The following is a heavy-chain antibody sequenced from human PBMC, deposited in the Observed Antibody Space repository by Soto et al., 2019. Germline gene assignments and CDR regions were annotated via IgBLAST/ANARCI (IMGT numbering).Heavy chain of an antibody. CDR2: ISYDETNK. V-gene: IGHV3-30-3*01. D-gene: IGHD2-15*01. CDR1: GFTFSNYA. J-gene: IGHJ3*02. CDR3: ARVPTLDSGGNWVDDAFAT. Sequence: VGSLRLSCAASGFTFSNYAMHWVRQAPGQGLEWVAVISYDETNKYYADSVKGRFTISRDNSNNTLCLQMNSLRAEDTAVYYCARVPTLDSGGNWVDDAFATWSQGPMVTFS.